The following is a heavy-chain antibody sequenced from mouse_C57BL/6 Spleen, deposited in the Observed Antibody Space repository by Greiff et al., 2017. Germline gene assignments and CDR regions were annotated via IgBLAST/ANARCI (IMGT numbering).Heavy chain of an antibody. Sequence: VQLQQSGAELVKPGASVKLSCKASGYTFTSYWMEWVKQRPGHGLEWIGEILPGSGSTNYNQKFKGKATFTADTSSSTASMQLSSLTTEDAAVYYCARRRGKGEYFDDWGTGTTVTVSS. J-gene: IGHJ1*03. CDR1: GYTFTSYW. CDR2: ILPGSGST. V-gene: IGHV1-9*01. CDR3: ARRRGKGEYFDD.